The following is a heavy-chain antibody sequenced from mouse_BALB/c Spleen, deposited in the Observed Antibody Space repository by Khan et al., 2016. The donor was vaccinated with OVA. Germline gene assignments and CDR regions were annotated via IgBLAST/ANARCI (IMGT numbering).Heavy chain of an antibody. J-gene: IGHJ2*01. CDR2: ISYSGNI. V-gene: IGHV3-2*02. CDR1: GYSITSDYA. CDR3: ARIYGGDFDY. Sequence: EVQLQESGPGLVKPSQSLSLTCTVTGYSITSDYAWNWIRQFPGNKLEWMGYISYSGNIPYNPSLKSRISITRDTSKNQFFLQLNSVTTEDTATYYCARIYGGDFDYWGQGTTLTVSS. D-gene: IGHD1-1*01.